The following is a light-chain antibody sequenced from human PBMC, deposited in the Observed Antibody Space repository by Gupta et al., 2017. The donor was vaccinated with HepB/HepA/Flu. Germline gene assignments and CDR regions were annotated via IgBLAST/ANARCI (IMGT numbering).Light chain of an antibody. Sequence: SYVLSLPPSVSVAPGETASIPCGGNDIGFKSVHWYLQKPGQGHVLAVFDDSNRPSGIPERFSGSNSGNTATLSISRVEAGDEADYYCQVWDSGSEHYVFGPGTKVSVL. CDR2: DDS. CDR3: QVWDSGSEHYV. J-gene: IGLJ1*01. CDR1: DIGFKS. V-gene: IGLV3-21*02.